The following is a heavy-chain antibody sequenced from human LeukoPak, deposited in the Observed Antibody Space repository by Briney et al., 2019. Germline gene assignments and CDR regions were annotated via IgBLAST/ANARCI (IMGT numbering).Heavy chain of an antibody. CDR3: RASGSPLAYYFDY. J-gene: IGHJ4*02. V-gene: IGHV3-48*01. Sequence: GGSLRLSYAASGFTFSSYSMNWVRQAPGKGLEWVSYISSSSSTIYYADSVKGRFTISRDNAKNSLYLQMNSLRAEDTAVYYCRASGSPLAYYFDYWGQGTLVTVSS. D-gene: IGHD1-26*01. CDR1: GFTFSSYS. CDR2: ISSSSSTI.